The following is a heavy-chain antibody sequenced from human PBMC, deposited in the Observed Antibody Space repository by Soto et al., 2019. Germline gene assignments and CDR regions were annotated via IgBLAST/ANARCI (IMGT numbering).Heavy chain of an antibody. CDR3: ARDGRGYLFDN. D-gene: IGHD3-22*01. Sequence: SETLSLTCAVYGVPFSGYYWSWIRQSPGKGLEWIGEINHSGNTNYNPSLKSRVTMLVDTSKNQFSLSLSSVTAADTAVYYCARDGRGYLFDNWGQGNLVT. V-gene: IGHV4-34*01. CDR2: INHSGNT. CDR1: GVPFSGYY. J-gene: IGHJ4*02.